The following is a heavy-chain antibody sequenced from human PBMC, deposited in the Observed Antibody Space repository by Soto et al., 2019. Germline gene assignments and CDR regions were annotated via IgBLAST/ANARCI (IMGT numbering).Heavy chain of an antibody. CDR1: GFTVSSNY. D-gene: IGHD5-12*01. J-gene: IGHJ6*02. V-gene: IGHV3-53*01. CDR3: ARDGSSYYYYGMDV. CDR2: IYSGGST. Sequence: PGGSLRLSCAASGFTVSSNYMSWVRQAPGKGLEWVSVIYSGGSTYYADSVKGRFTISRDNSKNTLYLQMNSLRAEDTAVYYCARDGSSYYYYGMDVWGQGTTVTVSS.